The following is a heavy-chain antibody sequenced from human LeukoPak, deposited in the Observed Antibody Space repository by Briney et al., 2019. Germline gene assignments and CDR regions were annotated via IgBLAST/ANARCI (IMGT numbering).Heavy chain of an antibody. Sequence: PGGSLRLSCAASGFTFSSYSMNWVRQAPGKGLEWVSYISSSSSTIYYADSVKGRFTISRDNAKNSLYLQMNSLRAEDTAVYYCARDQGSSWSMTPGRFDYWGQGTLVTVSS. J-gene: IGHJ4*02. D-gene: IGHD6-13*01. CDR1: GFTFSSYS. CDR3: ARDQGSSWSMTPGRFDY. CDR2: ISSSSSTI. V-gene: IGHV3-48*04.